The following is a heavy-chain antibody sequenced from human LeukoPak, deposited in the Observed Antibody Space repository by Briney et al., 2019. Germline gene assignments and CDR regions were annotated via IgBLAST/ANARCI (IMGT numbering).Heavy chain of an antibody. J-gene: IGHJ4*02. Sequence: PGRSLRLSCAASGFSFTTYGMHWVRQAPGKGLEWVSGISGSGDYTYYADSVKGRVSISRDTSKNALYLQMNSLRAEDTAIYYCAKGGAPYDFWSGYLEYWGQGILVTVSS. D-gene: IGHD3-3*01. CDR3: AKGGAPYDFWSGYLEY. V-gene: IGHV3-23*01. CDR1: GFSFTTYG. CDR2: ISGSGDYT.